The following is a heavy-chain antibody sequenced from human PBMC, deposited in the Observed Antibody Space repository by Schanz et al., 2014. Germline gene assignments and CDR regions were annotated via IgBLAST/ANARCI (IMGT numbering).Heavy chain of an antibody. CDR1: GFTVNTNY. Sequence: VQLVESGGGLVKPGKSLRLSCAASGFTVNTNYMSWVRQAPGKGLEWISSMYINSGSTQYADSVKGRFIISRDSSKNTLFLQMNSLRAEDTAVYFCARDGGRDGYNLAFDVWGQGTLVTVSS. V-gene: IGHV3-53*01. CDR3: ARDGGRDGYNLAFDV. D-gene: IGHD5-12*01. J-gene: IGHJ3*01. CDR2: MYINSGST.